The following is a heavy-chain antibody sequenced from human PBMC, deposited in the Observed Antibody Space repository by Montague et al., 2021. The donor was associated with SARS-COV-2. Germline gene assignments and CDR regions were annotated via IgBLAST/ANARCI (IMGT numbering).Heavy chain of an antibody. CDR1: GGSISSYHHY. CDR2: MYYSGST. D-gene: IGHD2-2*01. V-gene: IGHV4-39*07. CDR3: ARVPYRLLFVPRYYGMDV. Sequence: SETLSLTCTVSGGSISSYHHYWGWLRQPPGKGLEWSGAMYYSGSTWLNPSLKSRVTISVDTSKNQYSLKMRSATAADTAVYYCARVPYRLLFVPRYYGMDVWGQGTTVTVSS. J-gene: IGHJ6*02.